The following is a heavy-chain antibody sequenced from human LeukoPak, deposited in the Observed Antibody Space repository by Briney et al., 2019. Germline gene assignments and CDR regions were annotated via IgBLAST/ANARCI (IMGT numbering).Heavy chain of an antibody. CDR3: AKASMVRGVIPLGY. V-gene: IGHV3-9*01. CDR2: ISWNSGSI. CDR1: GFTFDDYA. D-gene: IGHD3-10*01. Sequence: GGSLRLSCTASGFTFDDYAMHWVRQAPGKGLEWVSGISWNSGSIGYADSVKGRFTISRDNAKNSLYLQMNSLRAEDTALYYCAKASMVRGVIPLGYWGQGTLVTVSS. J-gene: IGHJ4*02.